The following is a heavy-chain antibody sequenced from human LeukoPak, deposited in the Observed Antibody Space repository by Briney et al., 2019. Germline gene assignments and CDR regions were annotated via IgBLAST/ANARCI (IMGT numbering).Heavy chain of an antibody. V-gene: IGHV4-4*07. Sequence: SETLSLTCTVSGDSISNYYWSWIRQPAGKGLEWIGRIYTSGSTNYNPSLKSRVTISVDTSKNQFSLKLSSVTAADTAVYYCARRPPRYCSGGSCYSEDAFDIWGQGTMVTVSS. CDR2: IYTSGST. J-gene: IGHJ3*02. CDR3: ARRPPRYCSGGSCYSEDAFDI. D-gene: IGHD2-15*01. CDR1: GDSISNYY.